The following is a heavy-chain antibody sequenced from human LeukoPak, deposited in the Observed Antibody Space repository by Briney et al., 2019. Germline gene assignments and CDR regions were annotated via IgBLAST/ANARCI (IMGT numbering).Heavy chain of an antibody. J-gene: IGHJ4*02. V-gene: IGHV1-46*01. CDR2: INPSGGGT. CDR3: AREKRDSGSYYYFDY. CDR1: GYTFTSYY. Sequence: ASVKVSCKAPGYTFTSYYMHWVRQAPGQGLEWMGIINPSGGGTSYAQKFQGRVTMTRDTSTSTVYMELSSLRSEDTAVYYCAREKRDSGSYYYFDYWGQGTLVTVSS. D-gene: IGHD1-26*01.